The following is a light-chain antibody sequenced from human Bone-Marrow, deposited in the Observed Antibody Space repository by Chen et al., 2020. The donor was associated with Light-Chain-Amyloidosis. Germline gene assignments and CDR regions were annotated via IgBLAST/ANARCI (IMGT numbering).Light chain of an antibody. J-gene: IGLJ1*01. CDR1: SSDVGGDNP. Sequence: QSALTQPASVSGSPGQSITISCTGTSSDVGGDNPVSWYQQHPDKAPKLMIYEVTNRPSWVPDRFSGSKSDNTASLTISGLQTEDVADYFCSSYTITNTLVFGSGTRVTVL. V-gene: IGLV2-14*01. CDR2: EVT. CDR3: SSYTITNTLV.